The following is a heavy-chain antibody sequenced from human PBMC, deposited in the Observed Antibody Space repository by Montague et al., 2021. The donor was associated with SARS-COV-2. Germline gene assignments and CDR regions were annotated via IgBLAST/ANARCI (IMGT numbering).Heavy chain of an antibody. D-gene: IGHD3-10*01. J-gene: IGHJ4*02. Sequence: SETLSLTCSVSGGPISRSSYYWGWIRQPPGKGLEWVGNIYHAGSTYYNPSLKSRATIFVDTSNSQFSLKLTSVTAADTAVYYCARGARQGYGFRLGSFDSWGQGTLVTVSS. CDR1: GGPISRSSYY. V-gene: IGHV4-39*02. CDR3: ARGARQGYGFRLGSFDS. CDR2: IYHAGST.